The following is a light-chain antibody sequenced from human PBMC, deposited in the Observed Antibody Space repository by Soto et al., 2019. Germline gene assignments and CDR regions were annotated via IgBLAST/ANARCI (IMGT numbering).Light chain of an antibody. Sequence: DIQMTQSPSTLSASVGDIVTITCRASQSISSWLAWYQQKPGKAPKVLIYGASSLESGVSSRFSGSGSGMEFTLTISSLQPDDFAAYYCQQYKTYWKFGQGTKVDIK. CDR1: QSISSW. J-gene: IGKJ1*01. CDR3: QQYKTYWK. V-gene: IGKV1-5*01. CDR2: GAS.